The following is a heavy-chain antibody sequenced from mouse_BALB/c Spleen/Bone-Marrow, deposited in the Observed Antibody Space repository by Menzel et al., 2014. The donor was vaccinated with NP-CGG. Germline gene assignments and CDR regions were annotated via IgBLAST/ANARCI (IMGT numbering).Heavy chain of an antibody. J-gene: IGHJ4*01. CDR2: INPSSGYT. V-gene: IGHV1-4*01. D-gene: IGHD2-1*01. CDR1: GYTFTTYT. CDR3: ARGDGNYDAMDY. Sequence: QVQLQQSGAELARPGASVKMSCRASGYTFTTYTMHWVKQRPGQGLEWIGYINPSSGYTYYNQKFKDKTTLTAVKSSSAAYLQQSSLTSEDSAVDYCARGDGNYDAMDYWGQGTSVTVSA.